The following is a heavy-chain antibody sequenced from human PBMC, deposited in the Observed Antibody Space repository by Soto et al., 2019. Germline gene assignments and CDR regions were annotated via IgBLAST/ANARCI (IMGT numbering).Heavy chain of an antibody. CDR1: GGSFSGYY. D-gene: IGHD6-13*01. CDR3: ARLPPAAAADY. V-gene: IGHV4-34*01. J-gene: IGHJ4*02. Sequence: SETLSLTCAVYGGSFSGYYWSWIRQPPGKGLEWIGEINHSGSTNYNPSLKSRVTISVDTSKNQFSLKLSSVTAADTAVYYCARLPPAAAADYWGQGTLVTVSS. CDR2: INHSGST.